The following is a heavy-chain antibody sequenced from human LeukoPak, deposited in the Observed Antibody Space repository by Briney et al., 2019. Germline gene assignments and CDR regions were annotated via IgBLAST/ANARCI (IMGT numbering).Heavy chain of an antibody. V-gene: IGHV1-8*01. CDR1: GYTFTSYD. CDR3: ARLPRLLWGTASVDY. Sequence: ASVKASCKASGYTFTSYDINWVRQATGQGLEWMGWMNPNSGDTGYAQKFQGRVTMTRNTSISTAYMELSSLRSEDTAVYYCARLPRLLWGTASVDYWGQGTLVTVSS. J-gene: IGHJ4*02. CDR2: MNPNSGDT. D-gene: IGHD6-13*01.